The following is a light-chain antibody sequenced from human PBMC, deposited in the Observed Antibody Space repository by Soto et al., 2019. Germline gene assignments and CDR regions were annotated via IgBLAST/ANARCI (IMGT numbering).Light chain of an antibody. CDR2: DAS. Sequence: EIVLTQSPATLSLSPGERATLSCRASQSVSSYLAWYQQKPGQAPRLLIYDASNRATGIPARFSGSGSGTDFTLTISILEPEDCAVYYCQQRSNWFTFGGGTKVEIK. V-gene: IGKV3-11*01. CDR1: QSVSSY. J-gene: IGKJ4*01. CDR3: QQRSNWFT.